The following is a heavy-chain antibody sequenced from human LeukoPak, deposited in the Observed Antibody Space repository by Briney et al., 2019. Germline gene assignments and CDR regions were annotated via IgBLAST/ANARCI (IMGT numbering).Heavy chain of an antibody. D-gene: IGHD3-22*01. CDR3: ARYYYDSSGYYYFDY. CDR1: GGSIGSSSYY. CDR2: IYYSGST. J-gene: IGHJ4*02. Sequence: SETLSLTCTVSGGSIGSSSYYWGWIRQPPGKGLEWIGGIYYSGSTYYNPSLKSRVTISVDTSKNQFSLKLSSVTAADTAVYYCARYYYDSSGYYYFDYWGQGTLVTVSS. V-gene: IGHV4-39*07.